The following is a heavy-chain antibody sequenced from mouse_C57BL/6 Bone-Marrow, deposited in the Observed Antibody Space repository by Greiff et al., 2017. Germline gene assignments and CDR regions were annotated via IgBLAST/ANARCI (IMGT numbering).Heavy chain of an antibody. Sequence: VQLQQSGPVLVKPGASVKLSCKASGYTFTDYYMNWVKQSPGKSLEWIGIINPYNGGTNYNKKFKGKATLTVDKSSSTASMKLNSLTSEDSAVYYCARSYYGPFDYWGQGTTLTVSS. J-gene: IGHJ2*01. CDR1: GYTFTDYY. V-gene: IGHV1-19*01. D-gene: IGHD1-1*01. CDR3: ARSYYGPFDY. CDR2: INPYNGGT.